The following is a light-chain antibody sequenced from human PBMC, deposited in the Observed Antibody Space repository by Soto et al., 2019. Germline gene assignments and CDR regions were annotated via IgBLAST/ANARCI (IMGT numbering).Light chain of an antibody. CDR2: WAS. J-gene: IGKJ5*01. Sequence: DIVMTQSPDSLAVSLGGRATINCKSSQSVLYSSNNKNYLAWYQQKPGQPPKLLIYWASTRESGVPYRFSGSGSGTDFTLTISSLQAEDVAVYYCQQYYSTPITFRQGTRLEIK. CDR3: QQYYSTPIT. V-gene: IGKV4-1*01. CDR1: QSVLYSSNNKNY.